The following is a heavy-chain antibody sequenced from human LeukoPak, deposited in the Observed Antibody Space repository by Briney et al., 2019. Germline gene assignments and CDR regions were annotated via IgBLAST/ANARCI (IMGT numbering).Heavy chain of an antibody. CDR3: AGDYNFLTGLNY. D-gene: IGHD3-9*01. CDR2: IGRQGDSDAT. Sequence: GGSLKLPCSASGLTFSGSGIHWLRQASGKGLEWLGRIGRQGDSDATRYAASLKGKYTISRVDSRNTAYLQLNSLKTEDTAVYYCAGDYNFLTGLNYWGQGTLVTVSS. CDR1: GLTFSGSG. J-gene: IGHJ4*02. V-gene: IGHV3-73*01.